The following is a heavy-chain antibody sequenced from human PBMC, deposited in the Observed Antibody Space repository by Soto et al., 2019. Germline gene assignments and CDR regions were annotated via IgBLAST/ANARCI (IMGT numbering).Heavy chain of an antibody. CDR3: ARDSPGSGGSCYAWGSFDY. D-gene: IGHD2-15*01. CDR1: GYTFTSYG. V-gene: IGHV1-18*01. Sequence: QVQLVQSGAEVKKPGASVKVSCKASGYTFTSYGSSWVRQAPGQVLEWLGWISDYNGNTNDAQKLQGRVTMTTDTSTSTAYMELRSLRSDDPAVYYCARDSPGSGGSCYAWGSFDYWGQGTLVTVSS. CDR2: ISDYNGNT. J-gene: IGHJ4*02.